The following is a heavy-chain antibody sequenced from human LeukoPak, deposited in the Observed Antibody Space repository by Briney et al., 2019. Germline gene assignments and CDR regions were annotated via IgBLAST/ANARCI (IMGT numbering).Heavy chain of an antibody. CDR1: GGSISSGGYY. V-gene: IGHV4-30-4*08. J-gene: IGHJ5*02. CDR3: ASSNYYDSSGYYERINWFDP. CDR2: IYYSGST. Sequence: PSQTLSLTCTVSGGSISSGGYYWSWIRQPPGKGLEWIGYIYYSGSTYYNPSLKSRVTISVDTSKNQFSLKLSSVTAADTAVYYCASSNYYDSSGYYERINWFDPWGQGTLVTVSS. D-gene: IGHD3-22*01.